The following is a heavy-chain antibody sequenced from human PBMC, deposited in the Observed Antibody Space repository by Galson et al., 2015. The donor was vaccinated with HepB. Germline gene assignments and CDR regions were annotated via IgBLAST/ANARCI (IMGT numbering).Heavy chain of an antibody. CDR1: GFTVSSNY. CDR3: ARQAYSSIAAADNWFDP. CDR2: IYSGGST. D-gene: IGHD6-13*01. V-gene: IGHV3-53*01. J-gene: IGHJ5*02. Sequence: SLRLSCAASGFTVSSNYMSWVRQAPGKGLEWVSVIYSGGSTYYADSVKGRFTISRDNSKNTLYLQMNSLRAEDTAVYYCARQAYSSIAAADNWFDPWGQGTLVTVSS.